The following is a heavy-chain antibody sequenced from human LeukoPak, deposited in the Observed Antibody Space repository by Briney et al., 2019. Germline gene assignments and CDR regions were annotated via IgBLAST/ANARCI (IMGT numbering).Heavy chain of an antibody. V-gene: IGHV3-21*04. J-gene: IGHJ4*02. CDR1: GFTFSSYS. CDR2: ISSSSSNI. Sequence: GGSLRLSCAASGFTFSSYSMNWVRQAPAKGLEWVSSISSSSSNIYYADSVKGRFTISRDNAKNSLHLQMNSLRAEDTALYYCARVSDISVAAYFDYWGQGTLVTVSS. D-gene: IGHD6-19*01. CDR3: ARVSDISVAAYFDY.